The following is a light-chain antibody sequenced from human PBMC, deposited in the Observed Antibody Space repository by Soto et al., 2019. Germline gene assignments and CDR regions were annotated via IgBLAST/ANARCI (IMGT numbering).Light chain of an antibody. CDR2: DAS. CDR1: QSISSW. CDR3: QQYESYPFT. Sequence: DIQMTQSPSTLSASVGDRVTITCRASQSISSWLAWYQQKPGKTPQLLIYDASNLESGVPSRFSGSGSGTEFALTISSLQPDDFASYFCQQYESYPFTFGQGTRLEFK. J-gene: IGKJ5*01. V-gene: IGKV1-5*01.